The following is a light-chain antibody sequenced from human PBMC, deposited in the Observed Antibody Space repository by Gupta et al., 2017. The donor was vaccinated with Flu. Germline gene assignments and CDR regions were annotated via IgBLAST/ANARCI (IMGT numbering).Light chain of an antibody. Sequence: LSWIQQKPGQPPRLLIYKTSKRDCGVPDRFSGSGTGTDFTLKISRGEPEDVGVYYCPQQKHVPQTFGQGTKVEIK. CDR3: PQQKHVPQT. CDR2: KTS. J-gene: IGKJ2*01. V-gene: IGKV2-24*01.